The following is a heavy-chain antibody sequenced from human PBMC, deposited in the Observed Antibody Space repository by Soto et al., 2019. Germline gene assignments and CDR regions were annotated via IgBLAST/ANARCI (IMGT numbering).Heavy chain of an antibody. D-gene: IGHD3-9*01. J-gene: IGHJ4*02. CDR3: ARLKLADTGDYGEFDY. CDR1: GGSISNYH. Sequence: QVQLQESGPGLVKPSETLSLTCTVSGGSISNYHWAWIRQPPGKGLDWIGYVHHIGKITYNPSLKNRVTISMDMSKNVFSLKLDSATAADTAVYYCARLKLADTGDYGEFDYWGQGALVAVSS. V-gene: IGHV4-59*01. CDR2: VHHIGKI.